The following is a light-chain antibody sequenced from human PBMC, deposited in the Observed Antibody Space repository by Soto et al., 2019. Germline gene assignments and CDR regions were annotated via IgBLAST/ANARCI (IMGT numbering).Light chain of an antibody. J-gene: IGLJ2*01. CDR1: SSDFGRYKH. CDR2: DVS. CDR3: SSYTGSSTLLV. Sequence: QSALTQPPSVSGSPGQSVSISCTGTSSDFGRYKHVSWYQQPPGTASKLMIYDVSNRPSGVPDRFSGSKSGNTASLTISGLQAEDEAEYYCSSYTGSSTLLVFGGGTKLTVL. V-gene: IGLV2-18*02.